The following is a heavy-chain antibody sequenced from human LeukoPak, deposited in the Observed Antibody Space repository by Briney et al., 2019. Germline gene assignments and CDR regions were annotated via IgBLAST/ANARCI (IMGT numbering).Heavy chain of an antibody. D-gene: IGHD6-19*01. Sequence: PGGSLRLSCSASGFTFSSYAMHWVRQAPGKGLEYLSGIKSNGGSTYYADSVKGRLTISRYNSKSTLYLEMSSLTAEDTAVYYCVKGRKSTAVPGQFDYWGQGTLVTVSS. CDR2: IKSNGGST. V-gene: IGHV3-64D*09. CDR1: GFTFSSYA. J-gene: IGHJ4*02. CDR3: VKGRKSTAVPGQFDY.